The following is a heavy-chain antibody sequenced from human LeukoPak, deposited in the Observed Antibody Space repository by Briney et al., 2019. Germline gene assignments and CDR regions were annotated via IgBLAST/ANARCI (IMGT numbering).Heavy chain of an antibody. Sequence: SETLSLTCTVSGGSISSSSYYWGWIRQPPGKGLEWIGCIYYSGSTYYNPSRKSRVTISVDTSKNQFSLKLSSVTAADTAVYYCARQETVVTLDYWGQGTLVTVSS. J-gene: IGHJ4*02. CDR2: IYYSGST. CDR3: ARQETVVTLDY. CDR1: GGSISSSSYY. V-gene: IGHV4-39*01. D-gene: IGHD4-23*01.